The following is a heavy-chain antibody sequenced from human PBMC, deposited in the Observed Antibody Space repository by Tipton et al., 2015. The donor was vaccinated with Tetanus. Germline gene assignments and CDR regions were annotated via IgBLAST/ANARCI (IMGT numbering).Heavy chain of an antibody. Sequence: TLSLTCTVAGDSISSGGYYWNWVRQNPGKGLEWLGYIFSGGTTFYSPSLNGRVSMSLDTSKNLFALRLASVTAADTAVYHCARDRHPYRISGAFRGNDALDIWGPGALVTVSS. CDR3: ARDRHPYRISGAFRGNDALDI. CDR2: IFSGGTT. CDR1: GDSISSGGYY. D-gene: IGHD1-26*01. J-gene: IGHJ3*02. V-gene: IGHV4-31*03.